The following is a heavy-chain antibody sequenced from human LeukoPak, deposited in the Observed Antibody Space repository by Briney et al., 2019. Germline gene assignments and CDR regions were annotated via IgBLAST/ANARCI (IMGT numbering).Heavy chain of an antibody. CDR2: IYSDNT. D-gene: IGHD3-10*02. CDR3: AELGITMIGGV. CDR1: GFTVSSNS. Sequence: TGGSLRLSCTVSGFTVSSNSMSWVRQAPGKGLEWVSFIYSDNTHYSDSVKGRFTISRGNSKNTLYLQMNSLRAEDTAVYYCAELGITMIGGVWGKGTTVTISS. V-gene: IGHV3-53*01. J-gene: IGHJ6*04.